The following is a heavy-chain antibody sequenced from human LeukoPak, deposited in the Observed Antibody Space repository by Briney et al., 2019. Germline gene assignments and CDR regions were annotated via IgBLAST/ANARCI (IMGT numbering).Heavy chain of an antibody. Sequence: SETLSLTCNVSGGSISNYYWTWIRQPPGKGLEWIGYIYYSGSTNYNPSLKSRVTISVDTSKNQFSLKLSSVTAADTAVYYCARDSAATGRYFDLWGRGTLVTVSS. D-gene: IGHD6-25*01. CDR1: GGSISNYY. CDR2: IYYSGST. V-gene: IGHV4-59*01. J-gene: IGHJ2*01. CDR3: ARDSAATGRYFDL.